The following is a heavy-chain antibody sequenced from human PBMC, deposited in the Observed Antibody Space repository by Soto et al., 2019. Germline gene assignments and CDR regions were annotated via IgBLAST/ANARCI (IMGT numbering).Heavy chain of an antibody. J-gene: IGHJ4*02. V-gene: IGHV4-59*03. CDR2: IYYSGST. Sequence: SETLSLTCTVSGGSINRYYWNWIRQPPGKGLEWIGYIYYSGSTNYNPSLKSRVTMSVETSNNQFSLKLSSVTAADTAVYFCAGVGGVDGYNYLNYWGQGTQVTVSS. CDR1: GGSINRYY. D-gene: IGHD5-12*01. CDR3: AGVGGVDGYNYLNY.